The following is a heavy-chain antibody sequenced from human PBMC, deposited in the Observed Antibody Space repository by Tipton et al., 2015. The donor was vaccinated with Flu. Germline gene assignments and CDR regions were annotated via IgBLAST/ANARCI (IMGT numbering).Heavy chain of an antibody. V-gene: IGHV3-33*06. J-gene: IGHJ4*02. D-gene: IGHD3-16*01. CDR3: AKGLGGDLFDY. CDR2: IWYDGSNK. Sequence: RSLRLSCAASGFTFSSYGMHWVRQAPGKGLEWAAVIWYDGSNKYYADSVKGRFTISRDNSKNTLYLQMNSLRAEDTAVYYCAKGLGGDLFDYWGQGTLVTVSS. CDR1: GFTFSSYG.